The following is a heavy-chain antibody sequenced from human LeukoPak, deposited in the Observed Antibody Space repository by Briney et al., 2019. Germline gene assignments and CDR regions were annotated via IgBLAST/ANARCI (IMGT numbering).Heavy chain of an antibody. Sequence: SETLSLTCAVSGGSISSNNWWGWVRQPPGKGLEWIGEIYHSGSPNYNPSLKSRVTISVDKSRNHFSLNLSSVTAADTAVYYCARVPRRSFWAFDYWGQGTLVTVSS. CDR1: GGSISSNNW. J-gene: IGHJ4*02. D-gene: IGHD3-3*01. V-gene: IGHV4-4*02. CDR2: IYHSGSP. CDR3: ARVPRRSFWAFDY.